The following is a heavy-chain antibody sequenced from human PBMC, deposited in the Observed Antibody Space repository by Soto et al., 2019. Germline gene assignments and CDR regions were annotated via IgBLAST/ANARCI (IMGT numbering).Heavy chain of an antibody. D-gene: IGHD3-10*01. J-gene: IGHJ6*02. CDR3: ARQGFGVLHGLVDV. CDR1: GGSITCINNHY. Sequence: PSETVSLTCTVSGGSITCINNHYCSWFRQPPGKELEWIGYISDIAYTSYNPSLKGRVSISVDTSKNQFSLTLTSVTAADTAVYYCARQGFGVLHGLVDVWGQGTTVTVSS. CDR2: ISDIAYT. V-gene: IGHV4-61*05.